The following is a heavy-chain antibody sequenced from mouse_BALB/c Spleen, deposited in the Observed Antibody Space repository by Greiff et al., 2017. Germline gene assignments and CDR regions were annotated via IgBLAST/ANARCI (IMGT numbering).Heavy chain of an antibody. CDR1: GYTFSSYW. CDR2: ILPGSGST. CDR3: AREGPPDYYAMDY. D-gene: IGHD3-3*01. V-gene: IGHV1-9*01. Sequence: QVQLQQSGAELMKPGASVKISCKATGYTFSSYWIEWVKQRPGHGLEWIGEILPGSGSTNYNEKFKGKATFTADTSSNTAYMQLSSLTSEDSAVYYCAREGPPDYYAMDYWGQGTSVTVSS. J-gene: IGHJ4*01.